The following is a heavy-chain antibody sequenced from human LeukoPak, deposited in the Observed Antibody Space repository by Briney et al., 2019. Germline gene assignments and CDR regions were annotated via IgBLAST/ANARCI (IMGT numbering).Heavy chain of an antibody. CDR3: AKRALYGSGTYYFDC. CDR2: IGISSDST. V-gene: IGHV3-23*01. J-gene: IGHJ4*02. D-gene: IGHD3-10*01. CDR1: GFTFSTYG. Sequence: GGSLRLSCAASGFTFSTYGMTWVRQAPGKGLEWVSDIGISSDSTYYADSVKGRFTISRDNSKNTLYLRMNSLRAEDTAVYYCAKRALYGSGTYYFDCWGQGTLVTVSS.